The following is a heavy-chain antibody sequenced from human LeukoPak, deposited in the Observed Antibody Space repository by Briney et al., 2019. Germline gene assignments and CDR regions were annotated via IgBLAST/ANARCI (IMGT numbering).Heavy chain of an antibody. J-gene: IGHJ6*02. CDR2: IFGSGGST. V-gene: IGHV3-23*01. Sequence: GGSLRLSCAASGFTFSSYAMSWVRQAPGKGLEWVSTIFGSGGSTYYADSVKGRFTISRDNAKNSLYLQMNSLRDEDTAVYYCARDYYGMDVWGQGTTVTVSS. CDR1: GFTFSSYA. CDR3: ARDYYGMDV.